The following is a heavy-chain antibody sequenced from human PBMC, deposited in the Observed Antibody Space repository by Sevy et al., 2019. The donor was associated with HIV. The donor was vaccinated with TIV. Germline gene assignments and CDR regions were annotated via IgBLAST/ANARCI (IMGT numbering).Heavy chain of an antibody. CDR2: INPSGGST. J-gene: IGHJ6*02. Sequence: ASVKVSCKASGYTFTSYYMHCVRQAPGQGLEWMGIINPSGGSTSYAQKFQGRVTMTRDTSTSTVYMELSSLRSEDTAVYYCARGEAVAEGYYYYYGMDVWGQGTTVTVSS. CDR3: ARGEAVAEGYYYYYGMDV. V-gene: IGHV1-46*01. CDR1: GYTFTSYY. D-gene: IGHD6-19*01.